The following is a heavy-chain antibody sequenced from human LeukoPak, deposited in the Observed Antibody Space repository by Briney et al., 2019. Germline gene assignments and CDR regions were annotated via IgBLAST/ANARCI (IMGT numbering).Heavy chain of an antibody. V-gene: IGHV3-64*02. D-gene: IGHD5-18*01. CDR2: IGGNGDTS. CDR1: GFTFYNYA. Sequence: PRGSLRLSCVASGFTFYNYAMHWVRQAPGKGLEYVSAIGGNGDTSYYADSVKGRFTISRDNSKNTVYLQLGSLRTEDMAVYYCATRHEYSYPYWGQGTLVTVSS. CDR3: ATRHEYSYPY. J-gene: IGHJ4*02.